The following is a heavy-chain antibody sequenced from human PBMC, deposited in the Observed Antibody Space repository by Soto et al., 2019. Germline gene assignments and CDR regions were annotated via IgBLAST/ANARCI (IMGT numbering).Heavy chain of an antibody. CDR2: IYYSGST. Sequence: LTLTCTVSGGSSSSSSYYWGWIRQPPGKGLEWIGSIYYSGSTYYNPSLKSRVTISVDTSKNQFSLKLSSVTAADTAVYYCARQGYSSSPFDYWGQGTLVTVSS. CDR1: GGSSSSSSYY. D-gene: IGHD6-13*01. J-gene: IGHJ4*02. CDR3: ARQGYSSSPFDY. V-gene: IGHV4-39*01.